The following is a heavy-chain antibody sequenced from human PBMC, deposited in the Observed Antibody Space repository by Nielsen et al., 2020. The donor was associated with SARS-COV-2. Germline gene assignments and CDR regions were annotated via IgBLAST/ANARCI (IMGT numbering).Heavy chain of an antibody. Sequence: ASVKVSCKASGYTFTSYYMHWVRQAPGQGLEWMGIIDPSGGSTSYAQKFQGRVTMTRDMSTSTVYMELSSLRSEDTAVYYCASSPMVRGVIGWRAAFDIWGQGTMVTVSS. CDR3: ASSPMVRGVIGWRAAFDI. CDR1: GYTFTSYY. V-gene: IGHV1-46*01. D-gene: IGHD3-10*01. CDR2: IDPSGGST. J-gene: IGHJ3*02.